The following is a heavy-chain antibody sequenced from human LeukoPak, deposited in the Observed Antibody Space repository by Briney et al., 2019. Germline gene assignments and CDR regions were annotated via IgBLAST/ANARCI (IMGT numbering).Heavy chain of an antibody. CDR3: ARAPRAHGDYLDYYYYYGMDV. Sequence: GGSLRLSCAASGSTVSSNYMSWVRQAPGKGLEWVSVIYSGGSTYYADSVKGRFTISRDNSKNTLYLQMNSLRAEDTAVYYCARAPRAHGDYLDYYYYYGMDVWGQGTTVTVSS. V-gene: IGHV3-66*01. D-gene: IGHD4-17*01. CDR1: GSTVSSNY. CDR2: IYSGGST. J-gene: IGHJ6*02.